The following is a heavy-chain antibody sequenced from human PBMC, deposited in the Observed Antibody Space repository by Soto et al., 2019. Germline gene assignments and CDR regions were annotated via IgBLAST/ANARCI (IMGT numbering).Heavy chain of an antibody. CDR2: ISSSGSTI. CDR3: ARDAYYYGSGSYYPFDY. CDR1: GFTFSSYE. V-gene: IGHV3-48*03. J-gene: IGHJ4*02. D-gene: IGHD3-10*01. Sequence: EVQLVESGGGLVQPGGSLRLSCAASGFTFSSYEMNWVRQAPGKGLEWVSYISSSGSTIYYADSVKGRFTISRDNAKNPLYLQMNSLRAEDTAVYYCARDAYYYGSGSYYPFDYWGQGTLVTVSS.